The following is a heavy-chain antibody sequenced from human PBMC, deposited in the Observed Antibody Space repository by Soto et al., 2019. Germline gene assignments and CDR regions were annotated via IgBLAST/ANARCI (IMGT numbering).Heavy chain of an antibody. CDR2: IYYSGST. J-gene: IGHJ6*02. V-gene: IGHV4-61*01. CDR3: ARDLTPVSYYYYGMDV. Sequence: QVQLQESGPGLVKPSETLSLTCTVSGGSVSSGSYYWSWIRQPPGKGLEWIGYIYYSGSTNYNPSLRSRVTISVDTSKNQFPLKLSSVTAADTAVYYCARDLTPVSYYYYGMDVWGQGTTVTVSS. CDR1: GGSVSSGSYY. D-gene: IGHD3-9*01.